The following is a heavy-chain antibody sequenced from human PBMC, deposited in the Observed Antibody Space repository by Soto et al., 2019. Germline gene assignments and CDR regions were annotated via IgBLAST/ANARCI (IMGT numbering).Heavy chain of an antibody. CDR2: IYSGGST. CDR3: ARELSPGIAAAGPSGYYYYGMDV. CDR1: GFTVSSNN. Sequence: EVQLVETGGGLIQPGGSLRLSCAASGFTVSSNNMSWVRQAPGKELEWVSVIYSGGSTYYADSVKGRFTISRDNSKNTLYLQMNSLRAEDTAVYYCARELSPGIAAAGPSGYYYYGMDVWGQGTTVTVSS. J-gene: IGHJ6*02. D-gene: IGHD6-13*01. V-gene: IGHV3-53*02.